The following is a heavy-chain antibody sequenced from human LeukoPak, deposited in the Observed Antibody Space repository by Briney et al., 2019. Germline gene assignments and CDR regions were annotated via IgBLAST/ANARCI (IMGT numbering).Heavy chain of an antibody. Sequence: SETLSLTCTVSGGSVNGYYWNWIRQAPGKGLEWIGFIHYSGLTVYSPSLQSRVSMSVDTSRDQFSLDLSSVTAADTALYYCARDPPEDEWNSLDSWGQGILVTVSS. D-gene: IGHD1-7*01. CDR2: IHYSGLT. V-gene: IGHV4-59*02. CDR1: GGSVNGYY. CDR3: ARDPPEDEWNSLDS. J-gene: IGHJ4*02.